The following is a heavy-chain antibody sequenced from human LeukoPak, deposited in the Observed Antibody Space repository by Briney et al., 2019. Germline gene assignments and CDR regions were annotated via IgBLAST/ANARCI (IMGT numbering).Heavy chain of an antibody. V-gene: IGHV4-31*03. CDR3: ARARVYYGSGDPFDY. Sequence: SQTLSLTCTVSGASINSDGYYWTWLRQHPGTGLEWIGYIYYTGSTYYNPSLKSRLSILIDTSKNQFSLRLSSVTAADTALYYCARARVYYGSGDPFDYWGQGTLVTVSS. J-gene: IGHJ4*02. CDR1: GASINSDGYY. D-gene: IGHD3-10*01. CDR2: IYYTGST.